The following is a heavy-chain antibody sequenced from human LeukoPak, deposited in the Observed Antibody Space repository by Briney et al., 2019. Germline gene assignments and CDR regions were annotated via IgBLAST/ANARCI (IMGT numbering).Heavy chain of an antibody. Sequence: SETLSLTCAVYGGSFSGYYWSWIRQPPGKGLEWIGEINHSGSTNYNPALKSRGNISVYTSKNPLSLKLSSVAAADTAVYYCTRHYYYDSSGRRPNPRFNYGGQGTLVTVSS. CDR2: INHSGST. J-gene: IGHJ4*02. D-gene: IGHD3-22*01. CDR3: TRHYYYDSSGRRPNPRFNY. V-gene: IGHV4-34*01. CDR1: GGSFSGYY.